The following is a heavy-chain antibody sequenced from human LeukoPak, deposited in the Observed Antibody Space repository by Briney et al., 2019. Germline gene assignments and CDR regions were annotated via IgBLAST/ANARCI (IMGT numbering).Heavy chain of an antibody. V-gene: IGHV4-59*01. CDR3: ARVGRIAVAAYWYFDL. CDR1: GGSISSYY. Sequence: PSETLSLTCTVSGGSISSYYWSWIRQPPGQGLEWIGYIYYSGSTNYNPSLKSRVTISVDTSKNQFSLKLSSVTAADTAVYYCARVGRIAVAAYWYFDLWGRGTLVTVSS. D-gene: IGHD6-19*01. J-gene: IGHJ2*01. CDR2: IYYSGST.